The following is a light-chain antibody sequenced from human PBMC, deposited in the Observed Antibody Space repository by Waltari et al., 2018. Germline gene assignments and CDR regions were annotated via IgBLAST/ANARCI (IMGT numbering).Light chain of an antibody. V-gene: IGLV2-14*01. CDR2: EVS. Sequence: QSALTQPASVSGSPGQSITISCTGTSSDVGGYNYVPWYQHHPGKAPKLMIYEVSNRPSGVSNRFSGSKSGNTASLTISGLQAEDEADYYCSSYTSSSTPPVVFGGGTKLTVL. J-gene: IGLJ2*01. CDR1: SSDVGGYNY. CDR3: SSYTSSSTPPVV.